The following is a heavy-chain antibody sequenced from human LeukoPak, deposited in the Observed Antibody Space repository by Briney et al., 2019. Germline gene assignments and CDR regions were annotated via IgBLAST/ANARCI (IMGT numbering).Heavy chain of an antibody. CDR3: GGDTPPGGDYYFDY. CDR2: IWNAGTNT. CDR1: GFSFSTYG. Sequence: GGSLRLSCGASGFSFSTYGMHWVRQAPGKGLEWVALIWNAGTNTYYADSVKGRFTISRDNSKDTLYLQMNSLRAEDTAVYYCGGDTPPGGDYYFDYWGQGTLVIVSS. V-gene: IGHV3-33*01. D-gene: IGHD3-16*01. J-gene: IGHJ4*02.